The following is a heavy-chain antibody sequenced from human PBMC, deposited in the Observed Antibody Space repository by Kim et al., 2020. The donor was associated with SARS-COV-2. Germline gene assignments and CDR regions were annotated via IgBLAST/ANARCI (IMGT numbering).Heavy chain of an antibody. V-gene: IGHV3-48*03. Sequence: GGSLRLSCAASGFTFSSYEMNWVRQAPGKGLEWVSYISSSGSTIYYADSVKGRFTISRDNAKNSLYLQMNSLRAEDTAVYYCARNRDQGSLHPYYYYYGMDVWGQGTTVTVSS. J-gene: IGHJ6*02. D-gene: IGHD3-10*01. CDR3: ARNRDQGSLHPYYYYYGMDV. CDR2: ISSSGSTI. CDR1: GFTFSSYE.